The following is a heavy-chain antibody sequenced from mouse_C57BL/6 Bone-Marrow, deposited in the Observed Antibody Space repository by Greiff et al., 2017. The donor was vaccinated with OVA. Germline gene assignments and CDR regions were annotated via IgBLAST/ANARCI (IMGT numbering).Heavy chain of an antibody. J-gene: IGHJ2*01. D-gene: IGHD1-1*01. Sequence: EVHLVESGGGLVQSGRSLRLSCATSGFTFSDFYMEWVRQAPGKGLEWIAASRNKANDYTTEYSASVKGRFIVSRDTSQSILYLQMNALRAEDTAIYYCARVYFSDYWGQGTTLTVSS. V-gene: IGHV7-1*01. CDR2: SRNKANDYTT. CDR3: ARVYFSDY. CDR1: GFTFSDFY.